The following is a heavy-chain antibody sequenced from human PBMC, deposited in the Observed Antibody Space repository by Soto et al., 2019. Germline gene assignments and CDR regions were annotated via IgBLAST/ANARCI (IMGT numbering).Heavy chain of an antibody. D-gene: IGHD7-27*01. Sequence: PSETLSLTCAVSGDSISSSVWWTWVRQPPGKGLEWIGEVFHTGNTNYNPSLKSRVTMSVDKSTNEFSLKVTSVTAADTAIYYCARKAWVRFDYWGQGPLVTVSS. V-gene: IGHV4-4*02. J-gene: IGHJ4*02. CDR3: ARKAWVRFDY. CDR1: GDSISSSVW. CDR2: VFHTGNT.